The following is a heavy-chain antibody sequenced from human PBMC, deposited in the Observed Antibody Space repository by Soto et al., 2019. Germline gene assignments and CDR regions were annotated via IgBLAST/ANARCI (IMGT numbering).Heavy chain of an antibody. Sequence: EVQLVESGGGLVKPGGSLRLSCAGSGFTFSNVWMNWVRQAPGKGLEWVGRIKSETDGGTIDYAAPVKGRFTISRDDSNHTLYLQMNSLKTEDTATYYCTPLALKYRSDRYPLSDWGQGTRVTVSS. CDR2: IKSETDGGTI. V-gene: IGHV3-15*07. D-gene: IGHD6-19*01. CDR3: TPLALKYRSDRYPLSD. CDR1: GFTFSNVW. J-gene: IGHJ4*02.